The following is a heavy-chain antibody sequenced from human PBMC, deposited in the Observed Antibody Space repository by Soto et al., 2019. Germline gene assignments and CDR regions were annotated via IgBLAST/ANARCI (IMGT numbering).Heavy chain of an antibody. Sequence: NPSETLSLTCTVSGGSISSGGYYWSWIRQHPGKGLEWIGYIYYSGSTYYNPSLKSRVTISVDTSKNQFSLKLSSVTAADTAVYYCARESGDETDAFDIWGQGTMVTVSS. CDR1: GGSISSGGYY. D-gene: IGHD2-21*01. V-gene: IGHV4-31*03. CDR3: ARESGDETDAFDI. CDR2: IYYSGST. J-gene: IGHJ3*02.